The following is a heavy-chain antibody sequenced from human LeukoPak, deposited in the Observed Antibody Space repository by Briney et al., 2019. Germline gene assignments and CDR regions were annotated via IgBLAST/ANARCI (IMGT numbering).Heavy chain of an antibody. D-gene: IGHD3-3*01. CDR1: GGTFSSYT. CDR2: IIPILGIA. Sequence: GSSVKVSCKASGGTFSSYTISWLRQAPGQGLEWMGRIIPILGIANYAQKFQGRVTITADKSTSTAYMELSSLRSEDTAVYYCARDYNDFWSQFRYYMDVWGKGTTVTVSS. V-gene: IGHV1-69*04. J-gene: IGHJ6*03. CDR3: ARDYNDFWSQFRYYMDV.